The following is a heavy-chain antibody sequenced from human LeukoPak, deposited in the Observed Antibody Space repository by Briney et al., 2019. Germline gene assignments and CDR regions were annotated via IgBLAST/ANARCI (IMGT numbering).Heavy chain of an antibody. CDR2: INSDGSST. CDR3: ARDRDTPNYDAFDI. V-gene: IGHV3-74*01. J-gene: IGHJ3*02. CDR1: GFTFSSYW. D-gene: IGHD3-16*02. Sequence: SGGSLRLSCAASGFTFSSYWMHWVRQAPGKGLVWVSRINSDGSSTSYADSVKGRFTISRDNAKNTLYLQMNSLRAEDTAVYYRARDRDTPNYDAFDIWGQGTMVTVSS.